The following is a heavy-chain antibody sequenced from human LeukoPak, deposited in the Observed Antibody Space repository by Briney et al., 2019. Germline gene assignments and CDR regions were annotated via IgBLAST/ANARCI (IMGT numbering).Heavy chain of an antibody. D-gene: IGHD3-16*01. V-gene: IGHV4-59*01. CDR3: ARERGGGVEQPHYLFDY. CDR2: IYYSGST. Sequence: PSETLSLTCTVSGGSISSYYWSWIRQPPGKGLEWIGYIYYSGSTNYNPSLKSRVTISVDTSKNQFSLKLSSVTAADTAVYYCARERGGGVEQPHYLFDYWGQGTLVTVSS. J-gene: IGHJ4*02. CDR1: GGSISSYY.